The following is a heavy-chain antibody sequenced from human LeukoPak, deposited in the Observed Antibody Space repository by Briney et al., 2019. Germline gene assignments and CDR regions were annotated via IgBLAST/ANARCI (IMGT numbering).Heavy chain of an antibody. D-gene: IGHD3-10*01. CDR3: ARAAPSYYGSGSLGSYYYGMDV. CDR2: IYTSGST. J-gene: IGHJ6*02. V-gene: IGHV4-4*07. CDR1: GGSISSYY. Sequence: SETLSLTCTVSGGSISSYYWSWIRQPAGKGLEWIGRIYTSGSTNYNPSLKSRVTISVDTSKNQFSLKLSSVTAADTAMYYCARAAPSYYGSGSLGSYYYGMDVWGQRTTVTVSS.